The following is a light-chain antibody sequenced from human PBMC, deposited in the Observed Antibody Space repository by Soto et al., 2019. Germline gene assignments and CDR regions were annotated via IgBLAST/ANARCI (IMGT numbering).Light chain of an antibody. CDR1: QSIGTW. CDR2: DAS. Sequence: IQLTQSPSSLSASVGDRVTITCRASQSIGTWLAWYHHRPGKAPSLLIYDASTLRSGVPSRFSGSGSGTEFTLTISSLQADDFATYYCQQSDTYPLTFGQGTRLEIK. CDR3: QQSDTYPLT. J-gene: IGKJ5*01. V-gene: IGKV1-5*01.